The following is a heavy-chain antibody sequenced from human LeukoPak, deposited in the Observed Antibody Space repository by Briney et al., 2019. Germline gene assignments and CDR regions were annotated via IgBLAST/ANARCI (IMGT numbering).Heavy chain of an antibody. J-gene: IGHJ4*02. Sequence: GGSLRLSCAASGFTFSSYEMNWVRQAPGKGLEWVSYISSSGSSIYYADSVKGRFTISRDNAKNSLDLQMNSLRAEDTAIYYCARVRGRSTWYGGGLDCWGQETLVTVSS. V-gene: IGHV3-48*03. CDR1: GFTFSSYE. CDR3: ARVRGRSTWYGGGLDC. CDR2: ISSSGSSI. D-gene: IGHD2-15*01.